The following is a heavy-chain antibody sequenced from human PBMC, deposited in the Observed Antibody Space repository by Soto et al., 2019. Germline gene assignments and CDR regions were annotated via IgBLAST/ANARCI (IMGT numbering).Heavy chain of an antibody. CDR2: IRSTGYGATT. J-gene: IGHJ4*02. D-gene: IGHD2-21*02. Sequence: GGSLRLSCTTTGFTFGEYPMSWFLQAPWKGLEWVGFIRSTGYGATTEYAASVKGRFTISRDDSKNTLYLQMNSLRAEDTAVYYCARGSHLSTHIVVVTAMGLWFDYWGQGTLVTVSS. CDR1: GFTFGEYP. CDR3: ARGSHLSTHIVVVTAMGLWFDY. V-gene: IGHV3-49*03.